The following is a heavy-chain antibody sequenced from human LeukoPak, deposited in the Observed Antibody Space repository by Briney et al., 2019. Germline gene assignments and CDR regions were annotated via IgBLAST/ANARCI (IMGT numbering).Heavy chain of an antibody. CDR2: IYYSGST. Sequence: SETLSLTCTVSGGSISSSSYYWGWIRQPPGKGLEWIGSIYYSGSTHCNPSLRSRVTISVDTSKKQFSLKVNSVTAADTAVYYCGSSHSSSWYDWWGQGTLVTVTS. CDR3: GSSHSSSWYDW. V-gene: IGHV4-39*07. J-gene: IGHJ4*02. D-gene: IGHD6-13*01. CDR1: GGSISSSSYY.